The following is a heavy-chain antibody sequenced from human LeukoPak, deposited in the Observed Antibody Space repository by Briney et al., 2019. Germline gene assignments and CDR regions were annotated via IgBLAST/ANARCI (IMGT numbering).Heavy chain of an antibody. CDR3: ARGQNDLRYCSSTSCYDYFDY. CDR1: GYTFTSHG. V-gene: IGHV1-18*01. CDR2: ISAYNGNT. D-gene: IGHD2-2*01. J-gene: IGHJ4*02. Sequence: ASVKVSCKASGYTFTSHGISWVRQAPGQGLEWMGWISAYNGNTNYAQKLQGRVTMTTDTSTSTAYMELRSLRSDDTAVYYCARGQNDLRYCSSTSCYDYFDYWGQGTLVTVSS.